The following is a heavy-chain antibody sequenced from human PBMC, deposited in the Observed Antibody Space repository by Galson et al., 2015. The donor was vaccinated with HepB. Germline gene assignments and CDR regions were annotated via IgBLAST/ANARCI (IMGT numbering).Heavy chain of an antibody. V-gene: IGHV1-46*03. J-gene: IGHJ3*02. CDR2: INPSGGST. CDR1: GYTFTSYC. Sequence: SVKVSCKASGYTFTSYCMHWVRQAPGQGLEWMGIINPSGGSTSYAQKFQGRVTMTRDTSTSTVYMELSSLRSEGTAVYYCARAHICSSTSCSLDDAFDIWGQGTMVTVSS. D-gene: IGHD2-2*01. CDR3: ARAHICSSTSCSLDDAFDI.